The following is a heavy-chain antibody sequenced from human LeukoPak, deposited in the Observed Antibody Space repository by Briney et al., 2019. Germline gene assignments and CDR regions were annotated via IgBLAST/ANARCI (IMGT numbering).Heavy chain of an antibody. Sequence: ASVMVSCKASGYTFTGYYMHWVRQAPGQGLEWMGWINPNSGGTNYAQKFQGRVTMTRDTSISTAYMELSRLRSDDTAVYYCARGAVAGTGGYYYYYMDVWGKGTTVTISS. J-gene: IGHJ6*03. D-gene: IGHD6-19*01. CDR2: INPNSGGT. CDR3: ARGAVAGTGGYYYYYMDV. V-gene: IGHV1-2*02. CDR1: GYTFTGYY.